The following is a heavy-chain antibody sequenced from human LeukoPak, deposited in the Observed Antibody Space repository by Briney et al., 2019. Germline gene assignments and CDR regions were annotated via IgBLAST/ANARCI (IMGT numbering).Heavy chain of an antibody. CDR2: INPNSGGT. J-gene: IGHJ4*02. V-gene: IGHV1-2*06. CDR3: ARDSIAVAGIDGSDY. Sequence: ASVKVSCKASGYTLTDYYMHWVRQAPGQGLEWMGRINPNSGGTNYAQKFQGRVTMTRDTSISTVYMELSRLRSDDTAVYYCARDSIAVAGIDGSDYWGQGTLVTVSS. CDR1: GYTLTDYY. D-gene: IGHD6-19*01.